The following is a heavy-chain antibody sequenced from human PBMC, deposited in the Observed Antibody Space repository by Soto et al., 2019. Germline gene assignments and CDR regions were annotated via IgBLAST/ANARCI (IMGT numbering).Heavy chain of an antibody. D-gene: IGHD3-22*01. CDR1: GFTFISYG. Sequence: PGGSLRLSCAASGFTFISYGMHWVRKAPGKGLEWLAAIWYDGSNKYYADSVKGRVTISRDNSKNTLYLQMNSLRSEDTAVYYCARYLGSSGPLAYWGQGTLVTVTS. CDR2: IWYDGSNK. V-gene: IGHV3-33*01. J-gene: IGHJ4*02. CDR3: ARYLGSSGPLAY.